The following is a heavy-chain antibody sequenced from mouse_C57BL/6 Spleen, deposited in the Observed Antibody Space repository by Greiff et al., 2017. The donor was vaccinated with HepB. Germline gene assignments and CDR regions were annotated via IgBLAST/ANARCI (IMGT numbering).Heavy chain of an antibody. CDR1: GYSFTDYN. CDR2: INPNYGTT. CDR3: ARPYYGSLYYYAMDY. D-gene: IGHD1-1*01. V-gene: IGHV1-39*01. Sequence: VQLQQSGPELVKPGASVKISCKASGYSFTDYNMNWVKQSNRKSLEWIGVINPNYGTTSYNQKFKGKATLTVDQSSSTAYMQLNSLTSEDSAVYYCARPYYGSLYYYAMDYWGQGTSVTVSS. J-gene: IGHJ4*01.